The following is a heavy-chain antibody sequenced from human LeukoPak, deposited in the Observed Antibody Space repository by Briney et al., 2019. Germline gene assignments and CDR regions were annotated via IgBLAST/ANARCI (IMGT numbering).Heavy chain of an antibody. V-gene: IGHV4-34*01. Sequence: SETLCLTCAVYGGSFSGYYWSWIRQPPGKGLEWIGEINHSGSTNYNPSLKSRVTISVDTSKNQFSLKLSSVTAADTAVYYCARLHNPSPFDYWGQGTLVTVSS. J-gene: IGHJ4*02. CDR3: ARLHNPSPFDY. D-gene: IGHD1-1*01. CDR1: GGSFSGYY. CDR2: INHSGST.